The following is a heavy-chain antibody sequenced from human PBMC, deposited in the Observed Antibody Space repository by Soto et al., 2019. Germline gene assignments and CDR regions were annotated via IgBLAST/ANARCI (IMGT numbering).Heavy chain of an antibody. Sequence: PGGSLRLSCAASGFTFDDYAMHWVRQAPGKGLEWVSGISWNSGSIGYADSVKGRFTISRDNAKNSLYLQMNSLRAEDTALYYSAKDSRGLSSGWHRFDYWGQGTQVTVS. V-gene: IGHV3-9*01. CDR2: ISWNSGSI. D-gene: IGHD6-19*01. CDR3: AKDSRGLSSGWHRFDY. J-gene: IGHJ4*02. CDR1: GFTFDDYA.